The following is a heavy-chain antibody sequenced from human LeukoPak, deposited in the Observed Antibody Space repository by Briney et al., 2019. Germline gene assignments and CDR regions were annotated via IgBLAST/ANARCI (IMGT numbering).Heavy chain of an antibody. Sequence: GGSLRLSCAASGFTVSSNYMSWVRQAPGKGLEWVSVIYSGGSTYYADSVKGRFTISRDNSKNTLYLQMNSLRADDTAVYYCAKSHHVTAIDYWGQGTLVTVSS. CDR2: IYSGGST. J-gene: IGHJ4*02. CDR1: GFTVSSNY. CDR3: AKSHHVTAIDY. D-gene: IGHD2-21*02. V-gene: IGHV3-53*01.